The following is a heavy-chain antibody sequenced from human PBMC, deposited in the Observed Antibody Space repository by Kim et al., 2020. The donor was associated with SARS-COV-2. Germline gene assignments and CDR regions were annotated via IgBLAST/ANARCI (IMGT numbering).Heavy chain of an antibody. CDR2: INHSGST. J-gene: IGHJ4*02. CDR3: ARGQTGY. V-gene: IGHV4-34*01. CDR1: GGSFSGYY. Sequence: SETLSLTCAVYGGSFSGYYWSWIRQPPGKGLEWIGEINHSGSTNYNPSLKSRVTISVDTSKNQFSLKLSSVTAADTAVYYCARGQTGYWGQGTLVTVSS.